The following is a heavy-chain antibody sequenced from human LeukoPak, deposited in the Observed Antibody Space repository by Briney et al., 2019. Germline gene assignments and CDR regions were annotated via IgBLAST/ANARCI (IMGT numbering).Heavy chain of an antibody. CDR1: GGSISSGDYY. Sequence: SETLSLTCTVSGGSISSGDYYWSWIRQPPGKGLEWIGYIYYSGSTYYNPSLKSRVTISVDTSKNQFSLKLSSVTAADTAVYYCARTGIAAAGTIEIIDYWGQGTLVTVSS. D-gene: IGHD6-13*01. CDR2: IYYSGST. J-gene: IGHJ4*02. V-gene: IGHV4-30-4*02. CDR3: ARTGIAAAGTIEIIDY.